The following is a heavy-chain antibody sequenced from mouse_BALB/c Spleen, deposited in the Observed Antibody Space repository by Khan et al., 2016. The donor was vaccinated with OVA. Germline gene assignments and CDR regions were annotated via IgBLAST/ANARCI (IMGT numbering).Heavy chain of an antibody. D-gene: IGHD1-1*01. J-gene: IGHJ2*02. CDR3: ARVYGGDFDY. CDR2: ISYSGNT. Sequence: EVQLQESGPGLVKPSQSLSLTCTVTGYSITSDYAWNWIRQFPGNKLEWMGFISYSGNTKYKPSLKSRFYSMRNTSKNQFFLQLNSVTTEDTSTYYCARVYGGDFDYWGQGTSLTVSS. CDR1: GYSITSDYA. V-gene: IGHV3-2*02.